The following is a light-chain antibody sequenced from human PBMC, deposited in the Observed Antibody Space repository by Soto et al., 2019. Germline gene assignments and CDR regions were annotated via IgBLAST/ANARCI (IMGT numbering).Light chain of an antibody. J-gene: IGKJ2*01. V-gene: IGKV4-1*01. Sequence: DIVMTQSPDSLTVYLGERATINYKTSQSLLEGSNNKDYLAWYQQKPGQPPKLLIYWASTRESGVPDRYSGSGSGTDFTLTISSLQAEDVAVYYCQQYYSPPYTFGQGTKVEIK. CDR1: QSLLEGSNNKDY. CDR2: WAS. CDR3: QQYYSPPYT.